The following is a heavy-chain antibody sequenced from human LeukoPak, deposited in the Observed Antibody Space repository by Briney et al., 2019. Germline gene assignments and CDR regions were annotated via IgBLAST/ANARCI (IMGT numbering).Heavy chain of an antibody. CDR3: ASELRHQDY. V-gene: IGHV1-8*01. D-gene: IGHD2-15*01. CDR2: MNPNSGNT. CDR1: GYTFTSYD. J-gene: IGHJ4*02. Sequence: VASVKVSCKASGYTFTSYDINWVRQATGQGLEWMGYMNPNSGNTAYAQKFQGRVTMTRNTSISTAYMELSSLRSEDTAVYYCASELRHQDYWGQGTLVTVSS.